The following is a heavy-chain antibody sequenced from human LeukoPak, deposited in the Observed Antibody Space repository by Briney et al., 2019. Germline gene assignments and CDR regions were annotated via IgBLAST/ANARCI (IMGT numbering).Heavy chain of an antibody. CDR1: GFTFSDHY. D-gene: IGHD3-9*01. V-gene: IGHV3-72*01. CDR2: TRNKANSYTT. J-gene: IGHJ3*02. CDR3: ARESYDILTGPDAFDI. Sequence: GGSLRLSCAASGFTFSDHYMDWVRQAPGKGLEWVGRTRNKANSYTTEYAASVKGRFTISRDDSKNSLYLQMNSLKTEDTAVYYCARESYDILTGPDAFDIWGQGTMVTVSS.